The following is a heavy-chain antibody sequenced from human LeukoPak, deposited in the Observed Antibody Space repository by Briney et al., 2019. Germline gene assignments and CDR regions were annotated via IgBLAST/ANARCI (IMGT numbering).Heavy chain of an antibody. CDR2: IYYSGST. CDR1: GGSISKYY. D-gene: IGHD3-10*01. Sequence: SETLSLTCTVSGGSISKYYWNWIRQPPGKGLEWIGYIYYSGSTNYSPSLKSRVTVSIDMSKNQFSLKLSSVTAADTAVYYCARGVRVRGAEFDPWGQGTLVTVSS. J-gene: IGHJ5*02. V-gene: IGHV4-59*08. CDR3: ARGVRVRGAEFDP.